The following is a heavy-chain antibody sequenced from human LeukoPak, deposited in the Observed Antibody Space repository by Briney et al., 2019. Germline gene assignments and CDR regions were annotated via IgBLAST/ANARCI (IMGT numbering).Heavy chain of an antibody. CDR1: GLIFRSYW. J-gene: IGHJ2*01. V-gene: IGHV3-74*01. D-gene: IGHD6-25*01. CDR3: ARGPPWYFDL. CDR2: INSDGSST. Sequence: GGSLRLSCAASGLIFRSYWMHWVRQAPGKGLVWVSTINSDGSSTTYADSVKGRFTISRDNAKNTLYLQMNSLRVEDTVVYYCARGPPWYFDLWGRGTLVTVSS.